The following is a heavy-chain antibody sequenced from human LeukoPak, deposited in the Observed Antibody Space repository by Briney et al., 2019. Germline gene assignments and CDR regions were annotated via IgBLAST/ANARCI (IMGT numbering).Heavy chain of an antibody. CDR1: GFTFSSYW. CDR3: ARDASSGSYDY. CDR2: IKQDGSEK. Sequence: GGSLRLSCXASGFTFSSYWMSWVRQAPGKGLEWVANIKQDGSEKYYVDSVKGRFTISRDNAKNPLYLQMNSLRAEDTAVYYCARDASSGSYDYWGQGTLVTVSS. D-gene: IGHD1-26*01. V-gene: IGHV3-7*01. J-gene: IGHJ4*02.